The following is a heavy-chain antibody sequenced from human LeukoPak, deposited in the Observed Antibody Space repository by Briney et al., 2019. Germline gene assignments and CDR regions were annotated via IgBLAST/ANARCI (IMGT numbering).Heavy chain of an antibody. CDR3: ARGMVGATYFDY. CDR1: GYTFTSYY. J-gene: IGHJ4*02. Sequence: ASVKVSCKASGYTFTSYYMHWVRQAPGQGLEWMGIINPSGGSTSYAQKFQGRVTMTRDMSTSTVYMELRSLRSDDTAVYYCARGMVGATYFDYWGQGTLVTVSS. D-gene: IGHD1-26*01. CDR2: INPSGGST. V-gene: IGHV1-46*01.